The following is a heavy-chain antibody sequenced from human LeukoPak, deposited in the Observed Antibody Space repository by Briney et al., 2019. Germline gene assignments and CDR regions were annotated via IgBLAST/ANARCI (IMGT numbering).Heavy chain of an antibody. J-gene: IGHJ4*02. CDR1: GFTLSSYW. V-gene: IGHV3-7*01. D-gene: IGHD3-10*01. Sequence: GGSLRLSCAASGFTLSSYWMSWVRQAPGKGLEWVANIKQDGSEKYYVDSVKGRFTISRDNAKNSLYLQMNSLRAEDTAVYYCARREVRGVIIIWGQGTLVTVSS. CDR3: ARREVRGVIII. CDR2: IKQDGSEK.